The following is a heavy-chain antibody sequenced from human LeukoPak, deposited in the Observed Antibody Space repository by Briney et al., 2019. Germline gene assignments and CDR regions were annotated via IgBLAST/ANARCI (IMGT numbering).Heavy chain of an antibody. D-gene: IGHD2/OR15-2a*01. CDR2: INHSGST. V-gene: IGHV4-39*07. J-gene: IGHJ4*02. CDR3: ARGARYFVKGARAFDY. Sequence: PSETLSLTCTVSGGSVSSGTYYWSWIRQPPGKGLEWIGEINHSGSTKYNPPLKSRVTISVDTSKNQFSLKLSSVTAADTAVYYCARGARYFVKGARAFDYWGQGTLVTVSP. CDR1: GGSVSSGTYY.